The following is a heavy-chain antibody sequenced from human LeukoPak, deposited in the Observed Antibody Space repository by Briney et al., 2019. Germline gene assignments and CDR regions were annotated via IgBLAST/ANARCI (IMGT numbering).Heavy chain of an antibody. J-gene: IGHJ4*02. CDR1: GGSFTSYY. CDR2: IYHRGST. CDR3: AREVGSSEGFGVIH. D-gene: IGHD6-6*01. Sequence: SETLSLTCTVSGGSFTSYYWSWIRQPPGKGLEWIAYIYHRGSTNYNPSLKSRVTISVDASKNHFSLRLRSVIATDTAVYYCAREVGSSEGFGVIHWGQGTLVIVSS. V-gene: IGHV4-59*12.